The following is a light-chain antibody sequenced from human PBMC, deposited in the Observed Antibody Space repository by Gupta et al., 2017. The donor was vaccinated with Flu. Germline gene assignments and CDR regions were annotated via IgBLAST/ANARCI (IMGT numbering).Light chain of an antibody. J-gene: IGLJ3*02. CDR3: SAWESSGNTRV. CDR1: SNSVGNQG. CDR2: RNK. V-gene: IGLV10-54*04. Sequence: TATITCTGNSNSVGNQGEAWLQQHQGHPPTLVSYRNKNRNPGIAERFSASRSGNTATLTITGLQPEDEADYYCSAWESSGNTRVFGGGTKLTVL.